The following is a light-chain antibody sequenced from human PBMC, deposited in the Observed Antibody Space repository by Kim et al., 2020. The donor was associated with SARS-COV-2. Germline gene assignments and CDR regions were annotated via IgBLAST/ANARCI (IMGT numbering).Light chain of an antibody. Sequence: DIVMTQSPDSLAVSLGERATINCKSSQSVLYMSDNRNYFGWYQQKPGQPPKLLILWASARESGVPDRFSGSGSGTDFTLTISNLQAEDVAVYYCQQYYSSPLTFGGGTKLEI. CDR1: QSVLYMSDNRNY. CDR2: WAS. CDR3: QQYYSSPLT. V-gene: IGKV4-1*01. J-gene: IGKJ4*01.